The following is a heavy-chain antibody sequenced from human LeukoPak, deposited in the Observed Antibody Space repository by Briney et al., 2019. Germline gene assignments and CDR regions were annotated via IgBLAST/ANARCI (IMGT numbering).Heavy chain of an antibody. Sequence: GASVKVSCKASGYTFTGYYLHWVRQAPGQGLEWMGGIIPIFGTANYAQKFQGRVTITADKSTSTAYMELSSLRSEDTAVYYCARALLYCSSTSCSTYYYYYYMDVWGKGTTVTVSS. CDR1: GYTFTGYY. CDR3: ARALLYCSSTSCSTYYYYYYMDV. V-gene: IGHV1-69*06. D-gene: IGHD2-2*01. J-gene: IGHJ6*03. CDR2: IIPIFGTA.